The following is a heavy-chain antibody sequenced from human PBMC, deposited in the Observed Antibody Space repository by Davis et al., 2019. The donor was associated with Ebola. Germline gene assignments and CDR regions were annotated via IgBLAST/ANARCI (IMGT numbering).Heavy chain of an antibody. CDR3: ARGRLQLWVDDVFDI. V-gene: IGHV4-30-4*01. J-gene: IGHJ3*02. Sequence: PSETLSLTCTVSGGSISSGDYYWSWIRQPPGKGLEWIGYIYYSGSTYYNPSLKSRVTMSVDTSKNQFSLKMTSVTAADTAVYYCARGRLQLWVDDVFDIWGQGTMVTVSS. D-gene: IGHD5-18*01. CDR1: GGSISSGDYY. CDR2: IYYSGST.